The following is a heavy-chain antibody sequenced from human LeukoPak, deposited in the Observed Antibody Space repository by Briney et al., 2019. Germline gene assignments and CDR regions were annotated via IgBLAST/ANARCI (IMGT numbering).Heavy chain of an antibody. CDR2: IYTSGST. J-gene: IGHJ4*02. D-gene: IGHD3-16*01. Sequence: SETLSLTCTVSGGSISSYYWSWIRQPAGKGLEWIGRIYTSGSTNYNPSLKSRVTMSVDTSKNQFSLKLSSATAADTAVYYCARGPSHDYYPSHFDYWGQGTPVTVSS. CDR1: GGSISSYY. CDR3: ARGPSHDYYPSHFDY. V-gene: IGHV4-4*07.